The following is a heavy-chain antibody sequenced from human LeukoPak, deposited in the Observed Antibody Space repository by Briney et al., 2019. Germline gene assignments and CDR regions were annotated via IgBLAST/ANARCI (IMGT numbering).Heavy chain of an antibody. V-gene: IGHV3-7*01. Sequence: GGSLRLSCAASGFTFSSYWMSWVRQAPGKGLEWLANIKQDGSEKYYVDSVKGRFTISRDNAKNSLYLQMNSLRAEDTAVYYCARDFGDYGDPGWFDPWGQGTLVTVSS. CDR1: GFTFSSYW. J-gene: IGHJ5*02. CDR3: ARDFGDYGDPGWFDP. CDR2: IKQDGSEK. D-gene: IGHD4-17*01.